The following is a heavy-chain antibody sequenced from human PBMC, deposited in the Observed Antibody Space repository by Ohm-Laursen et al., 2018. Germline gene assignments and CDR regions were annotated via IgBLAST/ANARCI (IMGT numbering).Heavy chain of an antibody. V-gene: IGHV3-21*01. D-gene: IGHD6-19*01. CDR3: AKNKFVGQWLAPFDY. J-gene: IGHJ4*02. CDR2: ISSSSSYI. Sequence: GSLRLSCAASGFTFSSYSMNWVRQAPGKGLEWVSSISSSSSYIYYADSVKGRFTISRDNAKNSLYLQMNSLRAEDTAVYYCAKNKFVGQWLAPFDYWGQGTLVTVSS. CDR1: GFTFSSYS.